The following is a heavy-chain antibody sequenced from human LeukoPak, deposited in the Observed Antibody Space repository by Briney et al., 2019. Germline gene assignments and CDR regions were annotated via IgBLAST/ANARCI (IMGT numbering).Heavy chain of an antibody. CDR2: ISAYNGNT. Sequence: ASVKVSCKASGYTFTSYGISWVRQAPGQGLEWMGWISAYNGNTSYAQKLQGRVTMTTDTSTSTAYMELRSLRSDDTAVYYCARVSQYYDILTGYLTRGYFDYWGQGTLVTVSS. CDR1: GYTFTSYG. V-gene: IGHV1-18*01. D-gene: IGHD3-9*01. J-gene: IGHJ4*02. CDR3: ARVSQYYDILTGYLTRGYFDY.